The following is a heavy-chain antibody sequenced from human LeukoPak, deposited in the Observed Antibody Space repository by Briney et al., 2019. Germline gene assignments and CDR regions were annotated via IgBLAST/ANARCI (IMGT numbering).Heavy chain of an antibody. D-gene: IGHD6-6*01. CDR2: IYYSGST. J-gene: IGHJ3*01. CDR1: GGSISSYD. V-gene: IGHV4-59*08. CDR3: AREYSSSSGRRAFDF. Sequence: SETLSLTCSVSGGSISSYDWNWIRQPPGKGLEWIGYIYYSGSTNYNPSLKSRVTTLVDTSKNQFSLRLSSVTAADTAVYYCAREYSSSSGRRAFDFWGQGTMVTVSS.